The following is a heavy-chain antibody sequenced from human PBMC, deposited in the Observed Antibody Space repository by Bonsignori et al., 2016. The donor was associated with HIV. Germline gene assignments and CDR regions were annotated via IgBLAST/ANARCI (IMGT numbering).Heavy chain of an antibody. J-gene: IGHJ4*02. Sequence: EVLLVESGGGLVKPGGSLRLSCAASQFSFSTYSMNWVRQAPGKGLEWVSSITNGGIYPKYAGSVKGRFTISRDNAKNFLFLQMNSLRVEDTAVYYCARGEVHFDYWGQGTLVSVS. CDR1: QFSFSTYS. V-gene: IGHV3-21*02. CDR3: ARGEVHFDY. CDR2: ITNGGIYP. D-gene: IGHD1-26*01.